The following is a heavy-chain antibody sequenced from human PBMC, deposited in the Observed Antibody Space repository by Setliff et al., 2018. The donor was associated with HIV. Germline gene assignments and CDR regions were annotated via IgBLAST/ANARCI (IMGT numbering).Heavy chain of an antibody. CDR3: ARDAGKSSGLDY. D-gene: IGHD3-22*01. V-gene: IGHV4-59*01. Sequence: SETLSLTCTVSGGSISNYYWSWIRQPPGKGLEWIGNIYYSGSTKYNPSLKSRVTISVDTSKNQFSLKVSSVTAADTAVYYCARDAGKSSGLDYWGQGTLVTVSS. J-gene: IGHJ4*02. CDR1: GGSISNYY. CDR2: IYYSGST.